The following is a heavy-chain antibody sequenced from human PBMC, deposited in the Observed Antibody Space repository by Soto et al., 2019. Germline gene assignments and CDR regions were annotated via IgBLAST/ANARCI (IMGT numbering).Heavy chain of an antibody. Sequence: GRSLRLSCAASGFTFSTYAMHWVRQAPGKGLEWVAVISYDGSNKYYADSVKGRFTISRDNSKNTLDLQMGSLRAEDMAVYYCARGGRGYEFDYWGQGTLVTVSS. D-gene: IGHD5-12*01. J-gene: IGHJ4*02. V-gene: IGHV3-30*14. CDR2: ISYDGSNK. CDR3: ARGGRGYEFDY. CDR1: GFTFSTYA.